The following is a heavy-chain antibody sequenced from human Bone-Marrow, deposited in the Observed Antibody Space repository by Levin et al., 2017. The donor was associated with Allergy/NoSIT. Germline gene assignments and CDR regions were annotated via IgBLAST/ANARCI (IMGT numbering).Heavy chain of an antibody. CDR2: FDPEDGER. D-gene: IGHD3-22*01. CDR3: VRDMVLSGSFDY. V-gene: IGHV1-24*01. Sequence: ASVKVSCKVSGYTLTELSMHWVRQAPGKGLEWMGGFDPEDGERIYAQKFQGRVTMTEDKSTDTAHMEMSSLTSEDTAVYYCVRDMVLSGSFDYWGQGTLVTVSS. J-gene: IGHJ4*02. CDR1: GYTLTELS.